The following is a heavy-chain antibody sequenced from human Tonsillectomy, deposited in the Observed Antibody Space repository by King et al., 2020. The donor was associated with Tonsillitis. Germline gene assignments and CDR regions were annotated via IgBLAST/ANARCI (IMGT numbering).Heavy chain of an antibody. D-gene: IGHD6-19*01. CDR3: AKDYHSSGWEDAFDV. CDR2: ISWNSGSL. J-gene: IGHJ3*01. Sequence: VQLVESGGGLVQPGRSLRLSCAASRFTFDDYAMHWVRQAPGKGLDVVSGISWNSGSLAFADSVKGRFTISRDNAKNSLYLQMNSLRAEDTALYYCAKDYHSSGWEDAFDVWGQGTMVIVSS. CDR1: RFTFDDYA. V-gene: IGHV3-9*01.